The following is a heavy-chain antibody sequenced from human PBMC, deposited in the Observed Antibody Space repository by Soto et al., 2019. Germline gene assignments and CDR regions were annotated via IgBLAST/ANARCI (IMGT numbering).Heavy chain of an antibody. J-gene: IGHJ4*02. CDR2: INGAGSST. CDR3: LVSGNYRFDY. Sequence: GGSLRLSCAASGFTSSSYWMHWVRQAPGRGLVWVSRINGAGSSTSYADSVKGRFTISRDNAKNTLYLQMNSMRGEDTAVYYCLVSGNYRFDYWGQGTLVTVSS. V-gene: IGHV3-74*01. CDR1: GFTSSSYW. D-gene: IGHD1-26*01.